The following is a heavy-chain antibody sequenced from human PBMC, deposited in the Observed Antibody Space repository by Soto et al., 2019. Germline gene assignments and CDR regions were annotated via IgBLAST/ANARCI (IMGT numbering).Heavy chain of an antibody. V-gene: IGHV3-7*01. CDR2: IKQDGSEK. J-gene: IGHJ5*02. CDR1: GFTFSSYW. CDR3: ARLRFLEWLYNWFDP. Sequence: ESGGGLVQPGGSLRLSCAASGFTFSSYWMSWVRQAPGKGLEWVANIKQDGSEKYYVDSVKGRFTISRDNAKNSLYLQMNSLRAEDTAVYYCARLRFLEWLYNWFDPWGQGTLVTVSS. D-gene: IGHD3-3*01.